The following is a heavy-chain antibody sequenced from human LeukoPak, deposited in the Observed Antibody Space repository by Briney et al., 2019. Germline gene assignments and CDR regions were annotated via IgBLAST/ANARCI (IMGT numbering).Heavy chain of an antibody. V-gene: IGHV3-30*02. CDR3: AKNLQLRYFDWLPPPYYYYYGMDV. CDR1: GFTFSSYG. J-gene: IGHJ6*02. CDR2: IRYDGSNK. D-gene: IGHD3-9*01. Sequence: GGSLGLSCAASGFTFSSYGMHWVRQAPGKGLEWVAFIRYDGSNKYYADSVKGRFTISRDNSKNTLYLQMNSLRAEDTAVYYCAKNLQLRYFDWLPPPYYYYYGMDVWGQGTTVTVSS.